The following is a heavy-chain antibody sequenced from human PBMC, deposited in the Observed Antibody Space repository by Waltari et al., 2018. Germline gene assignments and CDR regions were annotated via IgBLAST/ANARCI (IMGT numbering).Heavy chain of an antibody. CDR1: GFTFSSYA. CDR2: ISGSGGST. D-gene: IGHD4-17*01. V-gene: IGHV3-23*01. CDR3: AKGMVPMTTVTKGYFDY. Sequence: EVQLLESGGGLVQPGGSLRLACAASGFTFSSYAMSWVRQAPGKGREWVSAISGSGGSTYYADSVKGRFTISRDNSKNTLYLQMNSLRAEDTAVYYCAKGMVPMTTVTKGYFDYWGQGTLVTVSS. J-gene: IGHJ4*02.